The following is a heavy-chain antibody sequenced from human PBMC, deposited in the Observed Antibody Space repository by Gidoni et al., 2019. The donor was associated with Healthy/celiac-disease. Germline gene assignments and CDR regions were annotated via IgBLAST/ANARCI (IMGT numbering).Heavy chain of an antibody. CDR2: IYSGGST. Sequence: EVQLVASGGGLIQPGGSLSLSCSASGFTVSSNSMSWVRQATGKGLEWVSVIYSGGSTYYADSVKGRFTIARDNAKNTLYLQMNSLRAEDTAVYYCARDRRFWSGYGMDVWGQGTTVTVSS. CDR3: ARDRRFWSGYGMDV. CDR1: GFTVSSNS. J-gene: IGHJ6*02. D-gene: IGHD3-3*01. V-gene: IGHV3-53*01.